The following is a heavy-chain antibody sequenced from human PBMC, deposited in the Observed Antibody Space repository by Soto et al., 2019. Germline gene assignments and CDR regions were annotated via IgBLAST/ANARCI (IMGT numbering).Heavy chain of an antibody. V-gene: IGHV3-30*18. D-gene: IGHD5-12*01. CDR3: AKGGFRGYSGYDSHFDY. CDR2: ISYDGSNK. Sequence: GGSLRLSCAASGFTFSSYGMHWVRQAPGKGLEWVAVISYDGSNKYYADSVKGRFTISRDNSKNTLYLQMNSLRAEDTAVYYCAKGGFRGYSGYDSHFDYWGQGTLVTVSS. J-gene: IGHJ4*02. CDR1: GFTFSSYG.